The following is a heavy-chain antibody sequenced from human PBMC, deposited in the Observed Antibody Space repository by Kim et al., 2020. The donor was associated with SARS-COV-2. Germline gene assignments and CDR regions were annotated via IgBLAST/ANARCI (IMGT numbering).Heavy chain of an antibody. Sequence: GRFTISRDDSKNTLYLQMNSLKTEDTAVYYCTTGAAAGTFLGYYYCGMDVWGQGTTVTVSS. J-gene: IGHJ6*02. CDR3: TTGAAAGTFLGYYYCGMDV. D-gene: IGHD6-13*01. V-gene: IGHV3-15*01.